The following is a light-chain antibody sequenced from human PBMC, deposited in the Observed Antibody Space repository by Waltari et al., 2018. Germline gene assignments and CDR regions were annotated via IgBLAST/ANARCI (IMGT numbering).Light chain of an antibody. J-gene: IGLJ2*01. CDR3: CSYAGSSTFV. V-gene: IGLV2-23*02. CDR2: EVS. CDR1: RSDVGRSNL. Sequence: QSALTQPASVSGSPGQSITISCTGTRSDVGRSNLVSWYQQHPGKAPKLMIYEVSKRPSGVSNRFSGSKSGNTASLTISGLQAEDEADYYCCSYAGSSTFVFGGGTKLTVL.